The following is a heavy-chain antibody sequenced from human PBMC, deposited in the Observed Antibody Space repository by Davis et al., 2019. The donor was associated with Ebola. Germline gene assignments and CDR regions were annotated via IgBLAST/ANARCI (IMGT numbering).Heavy chain of an antibody. J-gene: IGHJ6*02. CDR3: ARIVLLWFGEFPYGMDV. D-gene: IGHD3-10*01. CDR1: GGSISSGGYY. Sequence: PSETLSLTCTVSGGSISSGGYYWSWIRQHPGKGLEWIGYIYYSGSTYYNPSLKSRVTISVDTSKNQFPLKLSSVTAADTAVYYCARIVLLWFGEFPYGMDVWGQGTTVTVSS. V-gene: IGHV4-31*03. CDR2: IYYSGST.